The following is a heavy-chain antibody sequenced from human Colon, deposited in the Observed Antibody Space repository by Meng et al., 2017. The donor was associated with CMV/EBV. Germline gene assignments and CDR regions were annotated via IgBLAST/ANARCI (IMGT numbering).Heavy chain of an antibody. V-gene: IGHV3-13*01. CDR1: GFTLSRYD. CDR3: TRKEPAKGSDV. CDR2: IGSAGDT. D-gene: IGHD1-14*01. J-gene: IGHJ6*02. Sequence: GGSLRLSCAASGFTLSRYDIHWVRQVTGKGLEWVSGIGSAGDTYYADSVKGRFTISREKAENSLYLQMNSLRAGDTAVYFCTRKEPAKGSDVWGQGTTVPSP.